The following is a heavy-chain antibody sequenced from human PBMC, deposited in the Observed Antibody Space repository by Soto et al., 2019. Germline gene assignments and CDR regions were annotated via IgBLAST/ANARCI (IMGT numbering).Heavy chain of an antibody. D-gene: IGHD3-22*01. V-gene: IGHV3-23*01. Sequence: EVQLLESGGGLVQPGGSLRLSCAASGFTFSSYAMSWVRQAPGKGLEWVSGISGSGGSTYYADSVKGRFTISRDNSKNTVYLQVDGLGDEHTAVYYCAKDTADYYDSSGYYRGVYYYYYGMDVWGQGTTVT. J-gene: IGHJ6*02. CDR3: AKDTADYYDSSGYYRGVYYYYYGMDV. CDR2: ISGSGGST. CDR1: GFTFSSYA.